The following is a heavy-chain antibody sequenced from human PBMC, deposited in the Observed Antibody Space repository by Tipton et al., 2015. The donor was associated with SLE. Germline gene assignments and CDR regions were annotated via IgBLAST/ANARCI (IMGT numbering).Heavy chain of an antibody. V-gene: IGHV4-39*07. CDR2: IYHSGST. CDR1: GGSIRTSSNF. D-gene: IGHD2-15*01. CDR3: ARALGGRCSGGNCYSLFDP. Sequence: TLSLTCTVSGGSIRTSSNFWAWIRQPPGKRPEWIGNIYHSGSTYYNPSLKRRVTILVEMSKNQFSLRLLSVTAADTAVYYCARALGGRCSGGNCYSLFDPWGQGTLVTVSS. J-gene: IGHJ5*02.